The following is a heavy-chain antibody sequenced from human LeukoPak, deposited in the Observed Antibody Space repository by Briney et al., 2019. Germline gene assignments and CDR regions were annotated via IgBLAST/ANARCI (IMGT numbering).Heavy chain of an antibody. V-gene: IGHV3-21*01. D-gene: IGHD4-23*01. CDR2: ITSDTRYI. J-gene: IGHJ3*02. Sequence: PGGSLRLSCEASGFTFTTYSMTWVRQAPGKGLEWVSSITSDTRYIFYADSVKGRFTISRDNAKNSLYLQMNSLRAEDTAVYYCARDDGGNFNGALDIWGQGTMVTVSS. CDR3: ARDDGGNFNGALDI. CDR1: GFTFTTYS.